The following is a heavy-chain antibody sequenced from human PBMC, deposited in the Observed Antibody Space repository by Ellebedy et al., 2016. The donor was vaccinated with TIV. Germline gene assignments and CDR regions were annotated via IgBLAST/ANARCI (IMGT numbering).Heavy chain of an antibody. CDR2: IYSNDNT. CDR1: GFTVGNSY. J-gene: IGHJ4*02. V-gene: IGHV3-53*01. D-gene: IGHD3-22*01. Sequence: PGGSLRLSCAASGFTVGNSYLSWVRQTPGKGLEWVSLIYSNDNTYYGDAVRGRFTISRDTSSHTLYIQMNSLRAEDTAFYYCTRVKYYYDRLRVFYFESWGRGTLVTVSS. CDR3: TRVKYYYDRLRVFYFES.